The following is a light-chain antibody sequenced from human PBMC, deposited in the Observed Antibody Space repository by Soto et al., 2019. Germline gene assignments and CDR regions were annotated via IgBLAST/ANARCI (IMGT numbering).Light chain of an antibody. V-gene: IGKV1-39*01. CDR3: QQSYSLPYT. Sequence: DIQMTQSPSSLSASVGDRVTITCRASQSISSYLNWSQQKPGKAPKLLIYAASSLQSGVPSRFSGSGSGTDFTLTIRSLQPEDFATYFCQQSYSLPYTFGQGTKLEIK. J-gene: IGKJ2*01. CDR1: QSISSY. CDR2: AAS.